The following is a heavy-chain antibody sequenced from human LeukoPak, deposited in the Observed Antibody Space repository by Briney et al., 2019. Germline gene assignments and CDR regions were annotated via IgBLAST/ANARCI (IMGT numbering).Heavy chain of an antibody. CDR3: AKDNYYGSSAGIDY. CDR2: LSHDGNNE. V-gene: IGHV3-30*18. J-gene: IGHJ4*02. D-gene: IGHD3-22*01. Sequence: PGGSLRLSCAASGFTFSSYGMHWVRQAPGKGLEWVAALSHDGNNEFYADSVKGRFTISRDNSKSTLYLQMNSLRAGDTATFYWAKDNYYGSSAGIDYWGQGALVTVSS. CDR1: GFTFSSYG.